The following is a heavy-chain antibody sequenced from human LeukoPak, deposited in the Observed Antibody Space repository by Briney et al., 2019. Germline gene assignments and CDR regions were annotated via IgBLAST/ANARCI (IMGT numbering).Heavy chain of an antibody. J-gene: IGHJ6*03. D-gene: IGHD3-22*01. V-gene: IGHV1-18*01. CDR2: ISAYNGNT. CDR1: GYTFTSYG. CDR3: ARGGYYYDSSGYYPLMDV. Sequence: ASVKVSCKASGYTFTSYGISWVRQAPGQGLEWMGWISAYNGNTNYAQKLQGRVTMTTDTSTSTAYMELRSLRSDDTAVYYCARGGYYYDSSGYYPLMDVWGKGTTVTVSS.